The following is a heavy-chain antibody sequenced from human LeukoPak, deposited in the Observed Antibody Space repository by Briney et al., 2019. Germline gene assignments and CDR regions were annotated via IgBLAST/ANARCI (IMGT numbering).Heavy chain of an antibody. D-gene: IGHD3-10*02. CDR3: AELGITMIGGV. CDR2: ISSSGSTI. J-gene: IGHJ6*04. V-gene: IGHV3-48*04. Sequence: GGSLRLSCAATGFTFSSYWMHWVRQAPGKGLEWVSYISSSGSTIYYADSVKGRFTISRDNAKNSLYLQMNSLRAEDTAVYYCAELGITMIGGVWGKGTTVTISS. CDR1: GFTFSSYW.